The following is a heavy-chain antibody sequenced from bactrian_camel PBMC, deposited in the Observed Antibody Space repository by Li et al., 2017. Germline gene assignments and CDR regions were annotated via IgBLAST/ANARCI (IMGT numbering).Heavy chain of an antibody. D-gene: IGHD6*01. V-gene: IGHV3S53*01. CDR2: IDSDGST. J-gene: IGHJ4*01. CDR1: GDTDQINS. Sequence: HVQLVESGGGSVQAGGSLRLSCTVAGDTDQINSMGWFRQSPGKEREGVAAIDSDGSTSYTGSVKGRFTISQDKGKDTVYLQMNSLKPVDTAMYSCKTKSSSYGYMRCDRLYSGQGTQVTVS. CDR3: KTKSSSYGYMRCDRLY.